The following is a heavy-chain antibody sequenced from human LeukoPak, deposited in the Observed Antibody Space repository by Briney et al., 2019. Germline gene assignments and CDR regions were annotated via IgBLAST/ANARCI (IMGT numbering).Heavy chain of an antibody. CDR2: ISSSSSYI. CDR3: ARSTTSIVGARFDY. D-gene: IGHD1-26*01. Sequence: GGSLRLSCAASGFTFSSYSMNWVRQAPGKGLEWVSSISSSSSYIYYADSVKGRFTISRDNAKNSLYLQMNSLRAEDTAVYYCARSTTSIVGARFDYWGQGTLVTVSS. CDR1: GFTFSSYS. J-gene: IGHJ4*02. V-gene: IGHV3-21*01.